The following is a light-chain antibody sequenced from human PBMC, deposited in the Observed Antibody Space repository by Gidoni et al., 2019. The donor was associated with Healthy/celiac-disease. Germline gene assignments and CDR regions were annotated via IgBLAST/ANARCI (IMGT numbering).Light chain of an antibody. CDR2: GAS. Sequence: EIVTTQSAATLSVSPAESATLSCRARQSVSSNLAWYQQKPGQAPRLLIDGASTRATGIPARFSGSGSGTEFTLTISSLQSEDFAVYYCQQYNNWPRRTFGQGTKLEIK. V-gene: IGKV3-15*01. CDR3: QQYNNWPRRT. J-gene: IGKJ2*01. CDR1: QSVSSN.